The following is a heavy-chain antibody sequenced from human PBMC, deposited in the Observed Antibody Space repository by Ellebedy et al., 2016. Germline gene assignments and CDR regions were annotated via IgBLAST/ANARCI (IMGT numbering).Heavy chain of an antibody. CDR3: ARDLVRGSYYYGMDV. D-gene: IGHD3-10*01. CDR2: VSAYNANR. Sequence: ASVKVSCKVSGNTRRTYGITWVRQAPGQGPEWMGWVSAYNANRKYAQKVQGRVTMTTDTSTSTAYMELRSLRPDDTAVYYCARDLVRGSYYYGMDVWGQGTTVTVSS. J-gene: IGHJ6*02. V-gene: IGHV1-18*01. CDR1: GNTRRTYG.